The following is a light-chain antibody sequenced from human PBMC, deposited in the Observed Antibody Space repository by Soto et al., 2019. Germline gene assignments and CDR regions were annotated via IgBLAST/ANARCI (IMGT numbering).Light chain of an antibody. CDR2: AAS. Sequence: DIQMTQSPSSLSASVGDRVTITCRASQSIRSYLNWYQQKPGKAPSLLIHAASSLESGVPSRFSGRGSGTEFTLTISSLQPEDSATYYCQQSYSAPLTFGGGTKVEIK. CDR3: QQSYSAPLT. J-gene: IGKJ4*01. CDR1: QSIRSY. V-gene: IGKV1-39*01.